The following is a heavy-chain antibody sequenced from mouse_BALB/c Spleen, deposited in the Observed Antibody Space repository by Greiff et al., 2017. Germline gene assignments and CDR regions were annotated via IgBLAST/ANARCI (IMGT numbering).Heavy chain of an antibody. V-gene: IGHV1-5*01. J-gene: IGHJ2*01. Sequence: VQLQQSGTVLARPGASVKMSCKASGYSFTSYWMHWVKQRPGQGLEWIGAIYPGNSDTSYNQKFKGKAKLTAVTSASTAYMELSSLTNEDSAVYYCTRWGITTGYFDYWGQGTTLTVSS. D-gene: IGHD2-4*01. CDR1: GYSFTSYW. CDR3: TRWGITTGYFDY. CDR2: IYPGNSDT.